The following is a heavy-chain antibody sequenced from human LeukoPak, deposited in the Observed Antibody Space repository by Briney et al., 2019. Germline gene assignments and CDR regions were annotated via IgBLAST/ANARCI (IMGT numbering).Heavy chain of an antibody. D-gene: IGHD4-17*01. CDR3: ARLDFYGDSVFDAFDI. V-gene: IGHV4-34*01. CDR1: GGSFSGYY. CDR2: INHSGST. J-gene: IGHJ3*02. Sequence: SETLSLTCAVYGGSFSGYYWSWIRQPPGKGLEWIGEINHSGSTNYNPFLKSRVTISVDTSKNQFSLKLSSVTAADTAVYYCARLDFYGDSVFDAFDIWGQGTMVSVSS.